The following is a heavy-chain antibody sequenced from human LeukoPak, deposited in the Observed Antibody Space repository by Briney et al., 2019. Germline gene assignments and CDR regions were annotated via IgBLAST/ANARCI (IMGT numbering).Heavy chain of an antibody. CDR1: GGSISSGSYY. CDR3: ARRDYDFWSGYYGSWFDP. J-gene: IGHJ5*02. V-gene: IGHV4-61*02. CDR2: IYTSGST. D-gene: IGHD3-3*01. Sequence: PSQTLSLTCTVSGGSISSGSYYWSWIRQPAGKGLEWIGRIYTSGSTNYNPSLKSRVTISVDTSKNQFSLKLSSVTAADTAVYYCARRDYDFWSGYYGSWFDPWGQGTLVTVSS.